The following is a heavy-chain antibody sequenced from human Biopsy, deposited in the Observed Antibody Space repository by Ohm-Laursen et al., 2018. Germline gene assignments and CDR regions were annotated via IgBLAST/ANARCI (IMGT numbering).Heavy chain of an antibody. CDR1: RVTSSSYA. Sequence: SVKVSCKSSRVTSSSYAVSWVRQAPGQGLEWMGGIIPMFGTTNYAQKFQGRLSITADKSTTAAYLELSGLRSEDTAVYYCASHVTYNFNGGLDYWGHGTLVTVSS. D-gene: IGHD1-14*01. CDR3: ASHVTYNFNGGLDY. J-gene: IGHJ4*01. CDR2: IIPMFGTT. V-gene: IGHV1-69*06.